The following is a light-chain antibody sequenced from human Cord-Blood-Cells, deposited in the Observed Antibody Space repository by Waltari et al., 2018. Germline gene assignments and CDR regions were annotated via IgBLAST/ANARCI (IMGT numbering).Light chain of an antibody. J-gene: IGLJ3*02. Sequence: QSALTQPASVSGSPGQSITISCTGTSSDVGGYNYVSWYQQHPGKAPKLMIYDVSNRPSGFSNRLSGAKSGNTAALTISGLQAEDEADYYCSSYTSSSNWVFGGGTKLTVL. CDR1: SSDVGGYNY. CDR3: SSYTSSSNWV. CDR2: DVS. V-gene: IGLV2-14*01.